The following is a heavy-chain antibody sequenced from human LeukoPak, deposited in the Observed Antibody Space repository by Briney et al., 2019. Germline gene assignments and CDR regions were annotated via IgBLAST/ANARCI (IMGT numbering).Heavy chain of an antibody. Sequence: PSETLSLTCAVYDGSFSGYYWSWIRQPPGKGLEWIGEINHSGSTNYNPSLKSRVTISVDTSENQFSLKLSSVTAADTAVYYCARYNYYGSGSPFDYWGQGTLVTVSS. J-gene: IGHJ4*02. CDR1: DGSFSGYY. V-gene: IGHV4-34*01. CDR2: INHSGST. CDR3: ARYNYYGSGSPFDY. D-gene: IGHD3-10*01.